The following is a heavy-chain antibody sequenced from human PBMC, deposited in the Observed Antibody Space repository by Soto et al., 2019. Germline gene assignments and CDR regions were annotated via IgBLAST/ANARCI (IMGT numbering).Heavy chain of an antibody. J-gene: IGHJ3*02. V-gene: IGHV1-46*01. D-gene: IGHD3-3*01. CDR2: INPSGGST. Sequence: ASVKVSCKASGYTFTSYYMHWVRQAPGQGLEWMGIINPSGGSTSYAQKFQGRVTMTRDTSTSTVYMELSSLRSEDTAVYYCARDFRANYDFWSGYYDMHAFDIWGQGTMVT. CDR3: ARDFRANYDFWSGYYDMHAFDI. CDR1: GYTFTSYY.